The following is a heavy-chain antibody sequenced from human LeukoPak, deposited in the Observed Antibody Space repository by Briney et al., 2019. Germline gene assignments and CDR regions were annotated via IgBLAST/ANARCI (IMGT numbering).Heavy chain of an antibody. CDR3: AREGTYYYDSNGYL. D-gene: IGHD3-22*01. J-gene: IGHJ6*04. V-gene: IGHV4-38-2*02. CDR1: GYSISSGYY. Sequence: SETLSLTCTVSGYSISSGYYWGWIRQPPGEGLEWIGTVYHSGTTYYNPSLKSRVTISVDTSKNQFSLNLNSVTAADTAVYYCAREGTYYYDSNGYLWGKGTTVTVSS. CDR2: VYHSGTT.